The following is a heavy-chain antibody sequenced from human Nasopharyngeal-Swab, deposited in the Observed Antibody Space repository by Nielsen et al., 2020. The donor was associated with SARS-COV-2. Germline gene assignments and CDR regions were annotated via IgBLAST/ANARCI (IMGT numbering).Heavy chain of an antibody. CDR3: AKVGANFDY. CDR2: ISGSGGST. J-gene: IGHJ4*02. CDR1: GFTFSSYA. V-gene: IGHV3-23*01. D-gene: IGHD3-10*01. Sequence: GESLKISCAASGFTFSSYAMSWVRQAPGKGLEWVSAISGSGGSTYYADSVKGRFIISRDNSKNTLYLQMNSLRAEDTAVYYCAKVGANFDYWGQGTLVTVSS.